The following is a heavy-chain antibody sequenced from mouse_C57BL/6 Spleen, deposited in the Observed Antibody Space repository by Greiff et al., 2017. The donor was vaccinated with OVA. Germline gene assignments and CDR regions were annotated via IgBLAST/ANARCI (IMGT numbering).Heavy chain of an antibody. Sequence: EVKLVESEGGLVQPGSSMKLSCTASGFTFSDYYMAWVRQVPEKGLEWVANINYDGSSTYYLDSLKSRFIISRGNAKNILYLQMSSLKSEDTATYYCARVPYYSNYDYYAMDYWGQGTSVTVSS. V-gene: IGHV5-16*01. CDR2: INYDGSST. CDR1: GFTFSDYY. CDR3: ARVPYYSNYDYYAMDY. J-gene: IGHJ4*01. D-gene: IGHD2-5*01.